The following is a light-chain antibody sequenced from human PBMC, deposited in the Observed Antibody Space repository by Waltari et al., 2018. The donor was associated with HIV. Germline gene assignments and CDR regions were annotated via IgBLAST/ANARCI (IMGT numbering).Light chain of an antibody. CDR3: QHYYRLPPT. Sequence: DIVMTQSPDPLPVSLGERATIHCTSSRSVLFTSYNRNYLAWYQQKPRQPPKLLISWASTRESGVPERFSGSGSGTDFTLTISGLQAEDVAVYHCQHYYRLPPTFGGGTKVEIK. J-gene: IGKJ4*01. V-gene: IGKV4-1*01. CDR2: WAS. CDR1: RSVLFTSYNRNY.